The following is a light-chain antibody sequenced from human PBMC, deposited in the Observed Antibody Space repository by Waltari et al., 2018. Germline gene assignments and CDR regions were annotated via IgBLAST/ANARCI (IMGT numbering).Light chain of an antibody. V-gene: IGLV2-14*01. J-gene: IGLJ1*01. CDR3: SSYTSSSTLLYV. Sequence: QSALTQPASVSGSPGQSITISCTGTSSDVGGYNYASWYQQHPGKAPKLMIYEVSNRPSGVSNRCPGSKSGNTASLTISGLQAEDEADYYCSSYTSSSTLLYVFGTGTKVTVL. CDR1: SSDVGGYNY. CDR2: EVS.